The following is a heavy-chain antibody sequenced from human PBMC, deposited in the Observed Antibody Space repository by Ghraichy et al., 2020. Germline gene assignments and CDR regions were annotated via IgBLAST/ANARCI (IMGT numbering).Heavy chain of an antibody. J-gene: IGHJ6*02. V-gene: IGHV3-11*01. D-gene: IGHD1-26*01. CDR3: ARATGASYYYYYGMDV. CDR2: ISSSGSTI. Sequence: SCAASGFTFSDYYMSWIRQAPGKGLEWVSYISSSGSTIYYADSVKGRFTISRDNAKNSLYLQMNSLRAEDTAVYYCARATGASYYYYYGMDVWGQGTTVTVSS. CDR1: GFTFSDYY.